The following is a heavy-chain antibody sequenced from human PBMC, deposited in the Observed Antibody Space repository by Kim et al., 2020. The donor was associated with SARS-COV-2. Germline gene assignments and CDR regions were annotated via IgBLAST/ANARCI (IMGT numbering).Heavy chain of an antibody. CDR3: AKVIWGATAGANY. V-gene: IGHV3-23*01. D-gene: IGHD6-13*01. Sequence: YADSVKGRFTISRDDSTNTLYRQMSILRVEDTAVYYCAKVIWGATAGANYWGQGILVTVSS. J-gene: IGHJ4*02.